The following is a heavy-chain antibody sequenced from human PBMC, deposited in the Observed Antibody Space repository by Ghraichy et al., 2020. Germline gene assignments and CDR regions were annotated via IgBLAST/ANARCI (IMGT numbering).Heavy chain of an antibody. D-gene: IGHD6-19*01. CDR1: GFTFNNNW. CDR2: INQGGSEE. V-gene: IGHV3-7*03. CDR3: VKGGGSGWPFVC. J-gene: IGHJ4*02. Sequence: GGSLRLSCAASGFTFNNNWMSWVRQAPGEGPEWLANINQGGSEENYVDSVKGRFTISRDNVKNLLYLQLNSLTAEDTAVYYCVKGGGSGWPFVCWGQGTLVTVSS.